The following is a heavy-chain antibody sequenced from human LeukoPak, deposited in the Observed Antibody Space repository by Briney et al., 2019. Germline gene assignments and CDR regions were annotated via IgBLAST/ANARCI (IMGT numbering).Heavy chain of an antibody. D-gene: IGHD3-3*01. V-gene: IGHV3-7*03. CDR1: GFTFSRYW. J-gene: IGHJ4*02. CDR3: AKMGQALRFLEWLLHY. CDR2: IKQDGSDK. Sequence: GGSLRLSCAASGFTFSRYWMSWVRQAPGKGLEWVTNIKQDGSDKDYVDSVKGRFTISRDSSNNTLYLQMNSLRAEDTAVYYCAKMGQALRFLEWLLHYWGQGTLVTVSS.